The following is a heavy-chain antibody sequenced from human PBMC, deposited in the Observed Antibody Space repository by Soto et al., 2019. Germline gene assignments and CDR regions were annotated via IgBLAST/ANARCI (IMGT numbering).Heavy chain of an antibody. CDR2: INAGNGNT. CDR3: ARGYSSGLTPFDY. D-gene: IGHD6-19*01. Sequence: VASVKVSCKASGYTFTSYAMHWVRQAPGQRLEWMGWINAGNGNTKYSQKFQGRVTITRDTSASTAYMELSSLRSEDTAVYYCARGYSSGLTPFDYWGQGTLVTVSS. J-gene: IGHJ4*02. V-gene: IGHV1-3*01. CDR1: GYTFTSYA.